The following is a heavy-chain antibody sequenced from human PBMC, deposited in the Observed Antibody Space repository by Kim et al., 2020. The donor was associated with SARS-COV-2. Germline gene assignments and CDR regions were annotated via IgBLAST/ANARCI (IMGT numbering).Heavy chain of an antibody. J-gene: IGHJ4*02. Sequence: LKSRVTISVDTSKNQFSLKLSSVTAADTAVYYCARDPLLWFGESHYFDYWGQGTLVTVSS. CDR3: ARDPLLWFGESHYFDY. D-gene: IGHD3-10*01. V-gene: IGHV4-59*01.